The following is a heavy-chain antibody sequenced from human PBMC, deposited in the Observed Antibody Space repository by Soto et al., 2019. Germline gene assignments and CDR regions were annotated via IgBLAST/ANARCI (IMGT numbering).Heavy chain of an antibody. J-gene: IGHJ5*02. CDR3: AHHTIETANKWFDP. Sequence: SGPTLVNPTHTLTLTCTFSGFSLTTSGVGVGWIRQPPGKALDWLALIYWNDDKRYSPSLKGRLTITKDTSKKQVVLAMTNMDPVGTAAYYCAHHTIETANKWFDPCGPGALVTVCS. D-gene: IGHD2-2*01. V-gene: IGHV2-5*01. CDR1: GFSLTTSGVG. CDR2: IYWNDDK.